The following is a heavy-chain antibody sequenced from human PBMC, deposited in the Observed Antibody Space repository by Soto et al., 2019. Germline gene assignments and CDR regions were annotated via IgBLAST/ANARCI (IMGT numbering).Heavy chain of an antibody. CDR3: AKDPVVVPAPPRAVDY. Sequence: EVQLLESGGGLVQPGGSLRLSCAASGFTFSSYAMSWVRQAPGKGLEWVSAISGSGGSTYYADSVKGRFTISRDNSKNTLYLQMNSLRAEDTAVYYCAKDPVVVPAPPRAVDYWGQGTLVTVSS. CDR1: GFTFSSYA. D-gene: IGHD2-2*01. J-gene: IGHJ4*02. V-gene: IGHV3-23*01. CDR2: ISGSGGST.